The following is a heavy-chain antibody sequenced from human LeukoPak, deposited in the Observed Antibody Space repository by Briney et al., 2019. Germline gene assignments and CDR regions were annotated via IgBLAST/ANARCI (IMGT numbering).Heavy chain of an antibody. CDR3: ARGVSGEP. Sequence: GGSLRLSCAASGFTFSSFWMSWVRQAPGKGLEWVANINQDGSGKYFVDSVKGRFTISRDNAKNSLYLQMNSLRAEDTAVYYCARGVSGEPRGQGTLVTVSS. J-gene: IGHJ5*02. D-gene: IGHD1-14*01. CDR2: INQDGSGK. CDR1: GFTFSSFW. V-gene: IGHV3-7*01.